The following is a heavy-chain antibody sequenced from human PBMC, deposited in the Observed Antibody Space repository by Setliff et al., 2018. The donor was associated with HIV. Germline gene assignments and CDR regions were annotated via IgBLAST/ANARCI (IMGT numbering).Heavy chain of an antibody. CDR1: GYTFTSYD. Sequence: ASVKVSCKASGYTFTSYDINWVRQATGQGLEWMGWMNPNSGNTGYAQKFQGRVTMTRNTSISTAYMALSSLTSEDTDVYYCARGAQTINDYWGQGTIVTVSS. CDR2: MNPNSGNT. J-gene: IGHJ4*02. D-gene: IGHD3-10*01. V-gene: IGHV1-8*01. CDR3: ARGAQTINDY.